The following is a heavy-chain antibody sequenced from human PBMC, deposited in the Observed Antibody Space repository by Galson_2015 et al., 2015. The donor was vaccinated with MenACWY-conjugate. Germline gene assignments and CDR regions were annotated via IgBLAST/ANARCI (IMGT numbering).Heavy chain of an antibody. J-gene: IGHJ4*02. CDR2: IYPRTSEI. CDR1: GYDFTNYW. CDR3: ARLHTSGADDF. V-gene: IGHV5-51*01. Sequence: QSGAEVKKPGESLKISCKGSGYDFTNYWIGWVRQMPGKGLEWMGVIYPRTSEIRYTPSFQGQVTISADKSISTATLQWRSLKASDTAIYYCARLHTSGADDFWGQETLVTVSS. D-gene: IGHD6-19*01.